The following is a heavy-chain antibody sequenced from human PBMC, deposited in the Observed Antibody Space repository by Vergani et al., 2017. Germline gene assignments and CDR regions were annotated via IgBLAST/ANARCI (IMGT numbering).Heavy chain of an antibody. J-gene: IGHJ6*02. CDR2: INHSGST. CDR3: ARGGYYYGXGSYWTYYYYGMDV. V-gene: IGHV4-34*01. Sequence: QVQLQQWGAGLLKSSETLSLTCAVYGGSFSGYYWSWIRQPPGKGLEWIGEINHSGSTNYNPSLKSRVTISVDTSKNQFSLKLSSVTAADTAVYYCARGGYYYGXGSYWTYYYYGMDVWGQGTTVTVSS. D-gene: IGHD3-10*01. CDR1: GGSFSGYY.